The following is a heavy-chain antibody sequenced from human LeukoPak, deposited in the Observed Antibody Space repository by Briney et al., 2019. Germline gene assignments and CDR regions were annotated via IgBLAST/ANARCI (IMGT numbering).Heavy chain of an antibody. CDR1: GYTFTSYD. CDR2: INPSGGST. V-gene: IGHV1-46*01. CDR3: ARELVVAGGFDY. J-gene: IGHJ4*02. D-gene: IGHD2-15*01. Sequence: GASVKVSCKASGYTFTSYDINWVRQATGQGLEWMGIINPSGGSTSYAQKFQGRVTMTRDTSTSTVYMELSSLRSEDTAVYYCARELVVAGGFDYWGQGTLVTVSS.